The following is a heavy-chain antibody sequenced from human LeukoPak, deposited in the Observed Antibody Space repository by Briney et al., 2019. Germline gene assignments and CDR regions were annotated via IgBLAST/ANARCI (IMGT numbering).Heavy chain of an antibody. CDR1: GGSISSSSYY. D-gene: IGHD2-2*01. J-gene: IGHJ5*02. Sequence: SSETLSLTCTVSGGSISSSSYYWGWIRQPPGKGLEWIGSIYYSGSTYYNPSLKGRVTIPVDTSKNQFSLKLSSVTAADTAVYYCARLNNIVVVPAARGGFDPWGQGTLVTVSS. CDR2: IYYSGST. V-gene: IGHV4-39*01. CDR3: ARLNNIVVVPAARGGFDP.